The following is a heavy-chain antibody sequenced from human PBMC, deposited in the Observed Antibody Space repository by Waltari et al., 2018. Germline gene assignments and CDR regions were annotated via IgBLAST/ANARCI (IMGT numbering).Heavy chain of an antibody. CDR3: ARDCGGDCYPIY. CDR1: GCSISSSSYY. Sequence: QLQLQESGPGLVKPSETLSLTCTVSGCSISSSSYYWGWIRQPPGKGLEWIGSIYYSGSTYYNPSLKSRVTIAVDTSKNQFSLKLSSVTAADTAVYYCARDCGGDCYPIYWGQGTMVTVSS. CDR2: IYYSGST. D-gene: IGHD2-21*01. J-gene: IGHJ3*01. V-gene: IGHV4-39*07.